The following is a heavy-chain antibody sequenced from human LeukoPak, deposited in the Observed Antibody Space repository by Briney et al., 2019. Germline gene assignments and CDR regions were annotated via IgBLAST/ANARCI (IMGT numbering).Heavy chain of an antibody. CDR1: GGTFSSYA. CDR2: IIPIFGTA. D-gene: IGHD6-13*01. J-gene: IGHJ6*03. Sequence: ASVKVSCKASGGTFSSYAISWVRQAPGQGLEWMGGIIPIFGTANYAQKFQGRVTITADESTSTAYMELSSLRSEDTAVYYCARETEGKYSSSWPPHYYYYMDVWGKGTTVTVSS. V-gene: IGHV1-69*13. CDR3: ARETEGKYSSSWPPHYYYYMDV.